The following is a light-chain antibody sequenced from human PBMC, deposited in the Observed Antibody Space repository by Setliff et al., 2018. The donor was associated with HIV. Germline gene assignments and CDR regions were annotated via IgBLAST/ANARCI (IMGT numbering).Light chain of an antibody. CDR1: SGSIASNY. CDR3: QSYDSSDMV. V-gene: IGLV6-57*01. Sequence: LTQPHSVSESPGKTVTISCTRSSGSIASNYVQWYQQRPGSSPTTVIYEDNQRPSGVPDRFSGSIDSSSNSASLTISGLKTEDEADYYCQSYDSSDMVFGGGTKVTV. CDR2: EDN. J-gene: IGLJ2*01.